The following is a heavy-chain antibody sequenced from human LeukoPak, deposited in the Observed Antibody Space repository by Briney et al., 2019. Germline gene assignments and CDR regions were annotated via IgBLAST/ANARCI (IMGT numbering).Heavy chain of an antibody. CDR3: ARNRGIYEIGAYFDY. D-gene: IGHD5/OR15-5a*01. CDR1: GFTFDDYG. J-gene: IGHJ4*02. V-gene: IGHV3-20*01. Sequence: GGSLRLSCAASGFTFDDYGMGWVRQAPGKGLEWDSGVNWNGGSTAYSDCVKGRFTISRDNAKNSLYLQMNSLRAEDTALYHCARNRGIYEIGAYFDYWGQGTLVTVPS. CDR2: VNWNGGST.